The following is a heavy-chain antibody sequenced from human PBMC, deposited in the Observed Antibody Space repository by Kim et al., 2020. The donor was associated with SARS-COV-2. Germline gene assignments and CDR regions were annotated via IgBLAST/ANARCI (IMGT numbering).Heavy chain of an antibody. CDR2: INPNHGGT. CDR1: VYTFTAYY. CDR3: ATEKGTKIGGVDC. Sequence: ASVKVSCKTSVYTFTAYYIHWVRQAPGQGLEWMGWINPNHGGTDYAQKFRGRVTMTRDTSISTIHMELSGLRSDDTAVYFCATEKGTKIGGVDCWGQGTLVTVSS. J-gene: IGHJ4*02. D-gene: IGHD1-1*01. V-gene: IGHV1-2*02.